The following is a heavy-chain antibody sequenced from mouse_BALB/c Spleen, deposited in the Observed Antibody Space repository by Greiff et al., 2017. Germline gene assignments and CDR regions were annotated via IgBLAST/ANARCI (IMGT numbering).Heavy chain of an antibody. CDR3: ARADYYGSSFFAY. J-gene: IGHJ3*01. Sequence: EVKLMESGGGLVQPGGSLRLSCATSGFTFTDYYMSWVRQPPGKALEWLGFIRNKANGYTTEYSASVKGRFTISRDNSQSILYLQMNTLRAEDSATYYCARADYYGSSFFAYWGQGTLVTVSA. D-gene: IGHD1-1*01. CDR2: IRNKANGYTT. CDR1: GFTFTDYY. V-gene: IGHV7-3*02.